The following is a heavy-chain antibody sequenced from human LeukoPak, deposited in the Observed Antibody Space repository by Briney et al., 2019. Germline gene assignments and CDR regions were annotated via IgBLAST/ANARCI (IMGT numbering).Heavy chain of an antibody. CDR2: ISGSGGST. Sequence: PGGSLRLSCAASGFTFSSYAMSWVRQAPGKGLEWVSSISGSGGSTYHADSVKGRFTISRDNSKNTLYLQINSLRAEDTAVYYCARPMNVLRFLEWLFIYWGQGTLVTVSS. J-gene: IGHJ4*02. V-gene: IGHV3-23*01. CDR1: GFTFSSYA. D-gene: IGHD3-3*01. CDR3: ARPMNVLRFLEWLFIY.